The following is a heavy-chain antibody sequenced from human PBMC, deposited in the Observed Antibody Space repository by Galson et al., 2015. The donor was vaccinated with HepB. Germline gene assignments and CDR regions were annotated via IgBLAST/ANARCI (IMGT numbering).Heavy chain of an antibody. J-gene: IGHJ3*02. V-gene: IGHV3-23*01. CDR1: GFTFSSYA. CDR2: ISGSGGST. CDR3: AKLDATMVRGVIHEDAFDI. D-gene: IGHD3-10*01. Sequence: SLRLSCAASGFTFSSYAMSWVRQAPGKGLEWVSAISGSGGSTYYADSVKGRFTISRDNSKNTLYLQMNSLRAEDTAVYYCAKLDATMVRGVIHEDAFDIWGQGTMVTVSS.